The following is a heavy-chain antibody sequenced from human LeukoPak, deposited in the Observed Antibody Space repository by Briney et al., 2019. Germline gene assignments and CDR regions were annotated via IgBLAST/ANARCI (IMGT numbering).Heavy chain of an antibody. V-gene: IGHV3-30-3*01. D-gene: IGHD2-21*01. CDR2: ISYDGSNK. Sequence: GRSLRLSCAASGFTFSSYAMHWVRQAPGKGLEWVAVISYDGSNKYYADSVKGRFTISRDNSKNTLFLQVNSLRVEDTAVYYCATEKGDSPDYWGQGTLVTVSS. CDR1: GFTFSSYA. CDR3: ATEKGDSPDY. J-gene: IGHJ4*02.